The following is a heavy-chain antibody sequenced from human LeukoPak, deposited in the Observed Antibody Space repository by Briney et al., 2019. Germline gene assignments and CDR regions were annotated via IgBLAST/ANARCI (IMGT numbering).Heavy chain of an antibody. V-gene: IGHV1-69*13. J-gene: IGHJ6*02. CDR3: ARDLGGWGSRVCGMDV. Sequence: ASVKVSCKASGYTFTSYDINWVRQATGQGLEWMGGIIPIFGTANYAQKFQGRVTITADESTSTAYMELSSLRSEDTAVYYCARDLGGWGSRVCGMDVWGQGTTVTVSS. CDR1: GYTFTSYD. D-gene: IGHD2-2*01. CDR2: IIPIFGTA.